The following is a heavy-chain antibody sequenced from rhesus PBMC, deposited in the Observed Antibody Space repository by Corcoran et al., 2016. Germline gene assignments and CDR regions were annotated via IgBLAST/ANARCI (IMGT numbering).Heavy chain of an antibody. D-gene: IGHD1-44*02. CDR1: GGSISDSYY. Sequence: QVQLQESGPGLVKPSETLSITCAVSGGSISDSYYWSWIRQPPGKGLEWIGYSYGEGCSTYYNPSLNSRITISTDTSKNQFSLKLSSVTAADTAVYYCARDRYSGSYSYYFDYWGQGVLVTVSS. CDR3: ARDRYSGSYSYYFDY. CDR2: SYGEGCST. J-gene: IGHJ4*01. V-gene: IGHV4-106*01.